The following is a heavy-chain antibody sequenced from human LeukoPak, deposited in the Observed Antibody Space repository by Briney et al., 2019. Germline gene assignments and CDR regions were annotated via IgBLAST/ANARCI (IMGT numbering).Heavy chain of an antibody. D-gene: IGHD3-3*01. V-gene: IGHV4-39*02. CDR2: IYYSGNT. CDR1: GDSIRSRDYY. Sequence: SETLSLTCAVSGDSIRSRDYYWAWIRQPPGRGLEWIGTIYYSGNTYYSPSLKGRVTISVDASKSLFSLRLTSVTAADPAVYYCATRRFTNWFDPWGPGTLVTVSS. CDR3: ATRRFTNWFDP. J-gene: IGHJ5*02.